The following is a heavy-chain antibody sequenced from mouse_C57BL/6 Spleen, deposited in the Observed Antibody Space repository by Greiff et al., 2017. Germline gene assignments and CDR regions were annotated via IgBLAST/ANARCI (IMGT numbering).Heavy chain of an antibody. CDR2: IYPRSGNT. CDR3: ARCLTTVVAQGY. V-gene: IGHV1-81*01. Sequence: VQLQQSGAELARPGASVKLSCKASGYTFTSYGISWVKQRTGQGLEWIGEIYPRSGNTYYNEKFKGKATLTADKSSRTAYMELRSLTSEDSAVYFYARCLTTVVAQGYWGQGTTLTVSS. D-gene: IGHD1-1*01. J-gene: IGHJ2*01. CDR1: GYTFTSYG.